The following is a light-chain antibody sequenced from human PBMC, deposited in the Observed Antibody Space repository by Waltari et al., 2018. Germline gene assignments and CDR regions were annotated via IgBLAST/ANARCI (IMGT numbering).Light chain of an antibody. Sequence: SYVLTQSPSVSVAPGQTATITCGGTNIGRYSVIWYQQKPGQAPVMVLYDDIDRPSGIPERFSGSSSGNTATVTISRVEAGDEADYYCQVWDRSSDQVVFGGGTKLTVL. V-gene: IGLV3-21*02. CDR2: DDI. J-gene: IGLJ2*01. CDR1: NIGRYS. CDR3: QVWDRSSDQVV.